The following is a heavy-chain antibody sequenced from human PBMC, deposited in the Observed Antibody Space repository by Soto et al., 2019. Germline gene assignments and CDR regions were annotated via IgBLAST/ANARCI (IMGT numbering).Heavy chain of an antibody. Sequence: SETLSLTCTVSGGTITTSSYFWGWIRQPPGKTLEWIASIFYNADTYYNPSLKSRVTISVDTSKNQFSLRLTSVTAADTAVYYCARHWLYVTGLRNWFDPWGRGTPVTVPQ. CDR3: ARHWLYVTGLRNWFDP. J-gene: IGHJ5*02. CDR1: GGTITTSSYF. CDR2: IFYNADT. D-gene: IGHD2-8*01. V-gene: IGHV4-39*01.